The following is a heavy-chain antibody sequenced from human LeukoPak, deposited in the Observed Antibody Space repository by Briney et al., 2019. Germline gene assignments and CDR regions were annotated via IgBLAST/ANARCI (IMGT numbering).Heavy chain of an antibody. D-gene: IGHD6-6*01. V-gene: IGHV3-48*03. CDR3: ARVTLYSSSSSDY. J-gene: IGHJ4*02. CDR2: ISSSGSTI. CDR1: GFTFNNHA. Sequence: GGSLRLSCAASGFTFNNHAMNWVRQDPGKGLEWVSYISSSGSTIYYADSVKGRFTISRDNAKNSLYLQMNSLRAEDTAVYYCARVTLYSSSSSDYWGQGTLVTVSS.